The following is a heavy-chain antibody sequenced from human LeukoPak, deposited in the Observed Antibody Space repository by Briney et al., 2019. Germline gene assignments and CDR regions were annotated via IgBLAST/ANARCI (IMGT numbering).Heavy chain of an antibody. D-gene: IGHD2-2*01. Sequence: GGSLRLSCAASGFTFSNYWMAWVRQAPGRGLEWVASIKPDGSVIYYGDSVKGRFTLSRDNTKNALHLQMNSLRAEDTAVYYCARRYCSSTSCTLDYWGQGTLVTVSS. J-gene: IGHJ4*02. CDR2: IKPDGSVI. V-gene: IGHV3-7*02. CDR1: GFTFSNYW. CDR3: ARRYCSSTSCTLDY.